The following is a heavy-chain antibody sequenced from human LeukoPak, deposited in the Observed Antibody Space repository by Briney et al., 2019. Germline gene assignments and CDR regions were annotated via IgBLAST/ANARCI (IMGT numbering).Heavy chain of an antibody. D-gene: IGHD5-12*01. Sequence: SETRSLTCTVSGGSISSYYWSWIRQPPGKGLEWIGYIYYSGSTNYNPSLKSRVTISVDTSKNQFSLKLSSVTAADTAVYYCARDGYSGSDALWGQGTLVTVSS. CDR2: IYYSGST. V-gene: IGHV4-59*01. CDR1: GGSISSYY. CDR3: ARDGYSGSDAL. J-gene: IGHJ4*02.